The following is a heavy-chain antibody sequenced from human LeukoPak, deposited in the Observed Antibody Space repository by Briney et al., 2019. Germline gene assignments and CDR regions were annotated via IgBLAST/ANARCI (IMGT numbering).Heavy chain of an antibody. V-gene: IGHV5-51*01. J-gene: IGHJ3*02. D-gene: IGHD6-19*01. Sequence: GESLKISCKGSGYSFTSYWIGRVRQMPGKGLEGMGIIYPGDSATRYSPSFQGQVTISADKSISTAYLQWSSLKASDTAMYYCARPSSGWKDAFDIWGQGTMVTVSS. CDR3: ARPSSGWKDAFDI. CDR1: GYSFTSYW. CDR2: IYPGDSAT.